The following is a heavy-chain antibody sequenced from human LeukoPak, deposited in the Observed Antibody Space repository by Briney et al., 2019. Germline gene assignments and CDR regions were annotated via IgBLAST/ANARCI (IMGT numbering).Heavy chain of an antibody. Sequence: PGGSLRLSCAASGFPFSSYAMSWVRQAPGKGLECVSAISGRGCSTYYADSVKGRFTISRDNSKNTLYLQMNSLRAEETAVYYCAVRGGYCSSTSCPHEYFQHWGQGTLVTVSS. CDR3: AVRGGYCSSTSCPHEYFQH. J-gene: IGHJ1*01. V-gene: IGHV3-23*01. CDR2: ISGRGCST. D-gene: IGHD2-2*01. CDR1: GFPFSSYA.